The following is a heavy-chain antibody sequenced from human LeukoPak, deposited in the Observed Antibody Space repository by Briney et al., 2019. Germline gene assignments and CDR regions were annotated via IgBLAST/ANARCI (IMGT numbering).Heavy chain of an antibody. CDR1: GGSFSGYY. CDR3: ATYSGTWGYLDY. V-gene: IGHV4-34*01. CDR2: MSYSGIT. Sequence: PSETLSLTCAVYGGSFSGYYWSWIRQPPGKGLEWIGSMSYSGITHYNPSLKSPVTISIDTSKNQFSLKLSSVTAADTAVYYCATYSGTWGYLDYWGQGTLVTVSS. D-gene: IGHD6-13*01. J-gene: IGHJ4*02.